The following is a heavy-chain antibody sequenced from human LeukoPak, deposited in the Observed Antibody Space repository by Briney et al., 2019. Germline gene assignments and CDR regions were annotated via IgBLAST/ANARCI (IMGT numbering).Heavy chain of an antibody. J-gene: IGHJ3*02. CDR2: IRSELYGGTT. V-gene: IGHV3-49*04. D-gene: IGHD3-22*01. Sequence: PGGSLRLSCTASGITFGDYAMSWVRQAPGEGLEWVGVIRSELYGGTTEYAASVKGRVTISRDDSKSIAYLQMNSLKIEDTAVYYCTTPSSGSLEGEAFDIWGQGAVVTVSS. CDR3: TTPSSGSLEGEAFDI. CDR1: GITFGDYA.